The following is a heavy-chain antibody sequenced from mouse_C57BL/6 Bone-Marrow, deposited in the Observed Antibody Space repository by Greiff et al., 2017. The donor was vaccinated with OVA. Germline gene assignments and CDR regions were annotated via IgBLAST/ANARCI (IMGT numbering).Heavy chain of an antibody. CDR3: ARNCDYDDHYAMDY. J-gene: IGHJ4*01. V-gene: IGHV2-9-1*01. CDR2: IWTGGGT. Sequence: VQLKESGPGLVAPSQSLSITCTVSGFSLTSYAISWVRQPPGKGLEWLGVIWTGGGTNYNSALKSRLSISKDNSKSQVFLKMNSLQTDDTARYYCARNCDYDDHYAMDYWGQGTSVTVSS. CDR1: GFSLTSYA. D-gene: IGHD2-4*01.